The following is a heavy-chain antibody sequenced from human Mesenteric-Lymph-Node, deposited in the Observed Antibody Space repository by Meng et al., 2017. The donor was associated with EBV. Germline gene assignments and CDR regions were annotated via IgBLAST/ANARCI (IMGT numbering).Heavy chain of an antibody. D-gene: IGHD2/OR15-2a*01. V-gene: IGHV4-59*07. CDR1: GGPITTYY. J-gene: IGHJ5*02. CDR3: ARSLPIVQTKYNWFDP. CDR2: IYFSGIT. Sequence: QSQESGPEPVNPSVSLSLTCTVSGGPITTYYGSCIRQPPGKGPEWIGYIYFSGITKYNPSLKSRVTISVDTSKNQFSLKLTSVTAADTAVYYCARSLPIVQTKYNWFDPWGQGTLVTVSS.